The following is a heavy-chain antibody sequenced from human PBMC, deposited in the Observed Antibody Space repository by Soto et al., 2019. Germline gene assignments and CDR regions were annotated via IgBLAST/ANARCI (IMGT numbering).Heavy chain of an antibody. J-gene: IGHJ5*02. D-gene: IGHD2-8*01. V-gene: IGHV4-34*01. CDR3: ARGADIVLMVYAGYNWFDP. CDR1: GGSFSGYY. Sequence: QVQLQQWGAGLLKPSETLSLTCAVYGGSFSGYYWSWIRQPPGKGLEWIGEINHSGSTNYNPSLKSRVTISVDPSKNQFSLKLSAVTAADTAVYYCARGADIVLMVYAGYNWFDPWGQGTLVTVSS. CDR2: INHSGST.